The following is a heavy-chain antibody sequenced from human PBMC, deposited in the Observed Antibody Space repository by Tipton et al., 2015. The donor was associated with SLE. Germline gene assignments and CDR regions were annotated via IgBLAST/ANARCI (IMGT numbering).Heavy chain of an antibody. CDR3: AREILNGGAFDI. D-gene: IGHD2-8*01. V-gene: IGHV1-46*01. CDR2: INPSGGST. CDR1: GYTFTSYY. Sequence: QSGPEVKKPGASVKVSCKASGYTFTSYYMHWVRQAPGQGLEWMGIINPSGGSTSYAQKFQGRVTMTRDTSTSTAYMELRSLRSDDTAVYYCAREILNGGAFDIWGQGTMVTVSS. J-gene: IGHJ3*02.